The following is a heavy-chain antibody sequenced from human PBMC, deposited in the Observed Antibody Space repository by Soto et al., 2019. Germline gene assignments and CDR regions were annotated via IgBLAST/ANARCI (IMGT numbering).Heavy chain of an antibody. CDR1: GGSFSGYY. CDR3: ARGWGRIFDY. J-gene: IGHJ4*02. CDR2: INHSGST. Sequence: QVQLQQWGAGLLKPSETLSLTCAVYGGSFSGYYWYWIRQPPGKGLEWIGEINHSGSTNYNPSLKSRVTISVDTSKNQFSLTLSSVTAADPAVYYCARGWGRIFDYWGQGTLVTVSS. V-gene: IGHV4-34*01. D-gene: IGHD7-27*01.